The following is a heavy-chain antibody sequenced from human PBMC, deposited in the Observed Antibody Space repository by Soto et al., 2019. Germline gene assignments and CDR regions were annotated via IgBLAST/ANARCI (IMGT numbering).Heavy chain of an antibody. V-gene: IGHV3-21*01. J-gene: IGHJ2*01. D-gene: IGHD2-15*01. CDR1: GFTFNSYT. CDR3: ARADIPAGAWYFDL. CDR2: ITTSSYI. Sequence: EVQLVESGGGLVKPGGSLRLSCAASGFTFNSYTMNWVRQAPGRGLEWVSSITTSSYIYHADSVKGRFTISRDNAKNSLYLQMNSLRAEDTAIYYCARADIPAGAWYFDLWGRGTLVTVSS.